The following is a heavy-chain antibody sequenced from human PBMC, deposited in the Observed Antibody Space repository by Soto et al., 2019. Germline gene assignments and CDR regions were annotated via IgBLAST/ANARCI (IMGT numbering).Heavy chain of an antibody. CDR1: GYIFVNYG. V-gene: IGHV1-18*01. D-gene: IGHD3-16*01. Sequence: QVQLVQSGDEVRKPGSSVKVSCKASGYIFVNYGIAWVRQAPGQGLEWMGWISPYSGNTHHASKVQGRLTMTTDTSTSTGYMDLGSLTPDDTAVYYLAMVDNYVTPTPQDVWGQGTTVTVSS. CDR2: ISPYSGNT. J-gene: IGHJ6*02. CDR3: AMVDNYVTPTPQDV.